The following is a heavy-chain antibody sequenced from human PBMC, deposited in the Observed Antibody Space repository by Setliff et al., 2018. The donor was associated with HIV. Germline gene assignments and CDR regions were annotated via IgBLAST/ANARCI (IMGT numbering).Heavy chain of an antibody. D-gene: IGHD1-20*01. Sequence: SETLSLTCAVSGYSISSGYYWGWIRQPPGKGLEWIGSIYRSGSTYYNPSLKSRVTISVDTSKNQFSLKLSSVTAADTAVYYCARQYNRQYGMDVWGQGTTVTVSS. CDR2: IYRSGST. V-gene: IGHV4-38-2*01. J-gene: IGHJ6*02. CDR1: GYSISSGYY. CDR3: ARQYNRQYGMDV.